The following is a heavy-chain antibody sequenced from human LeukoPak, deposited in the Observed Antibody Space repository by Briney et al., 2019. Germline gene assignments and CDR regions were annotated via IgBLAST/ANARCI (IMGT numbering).Heavy chain of an antibody. CDR3: ADYYDSSGYYGT. V-gene: IGHV4-4*02. Sequence: KPSETLSLTCAVSGGSISSSNWWSWIRPPPGKGLEWIGEIYHSGSTNYDPSLKSRVTISVDKSKTQFSLKLSSATAADTAVYYCADYYDSSGYYGTWGQGTLVTVSS. J-gene: IGHJ4*02. D-gene: IGHD3-22*01. CDR2: IYHSGST. CDR1: GGSISSSNW.